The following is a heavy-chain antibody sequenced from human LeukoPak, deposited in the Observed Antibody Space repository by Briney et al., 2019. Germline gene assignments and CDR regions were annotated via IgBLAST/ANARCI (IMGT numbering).Heavy chain of an antibody. CDR1: DFSVTGKY. J-gene: IGHJ4*02. V-gene: IGHV3-66*01. CDR3: AARPDGDYPSFDF. CDR2: IYGGGTT. D-gene: IGHD4-17*01. Sequence: PGGSLRLSCAASDFSVTGKYMTWVRQPPGKGLEWVSGIYGGGTTYYADSVKGRFTISRDNSKNTLSLQMNSLRAEGTALYYCAARPDGDYPSFDFWGQGTLVTLSS.